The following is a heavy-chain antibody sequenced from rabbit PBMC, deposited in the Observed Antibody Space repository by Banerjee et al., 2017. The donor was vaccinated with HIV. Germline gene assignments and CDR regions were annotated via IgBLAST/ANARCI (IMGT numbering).Heavy chain of an antibody. V-gene: IGHV1S45*01. CDR3: ARDLDGVIGWNFGW. D-gene: IGHD4-1*01. J-gene: IGHJ3*01. Sequence: QEQLVESGGGLVQPGGSLKLSCKASGFDFSNYGVTWVRQAPGKGLEWISCIAGSSSGFTYSATWEKGRFTISKTSSTTVTLQMTSLTVADTATYFCARDLDGVIGWNFGWWGQGTLVTVS. CDR2: IAGSSSGFT. CDR1: GFDFSNYG.